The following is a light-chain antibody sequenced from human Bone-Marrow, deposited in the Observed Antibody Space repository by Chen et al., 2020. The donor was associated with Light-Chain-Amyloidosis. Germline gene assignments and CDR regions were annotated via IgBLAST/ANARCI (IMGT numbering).Light chain of an antibody. CDR1: DLPTKY. V-gene: IGLV3-25*03. CDR3: QSADSSGTYEVI. Sequence: SYELTQPPSVSVSPGQTARITCSGDDLPTKYAYWYQQKPRQAPVLVIRRDTERPSGISERFSGSSSGTTATLTISGVQAEDEADYHCQSADSSGTYEVIFGGGTKLTVL. J-gene: IGLJ2*01. CDR2: RDT.